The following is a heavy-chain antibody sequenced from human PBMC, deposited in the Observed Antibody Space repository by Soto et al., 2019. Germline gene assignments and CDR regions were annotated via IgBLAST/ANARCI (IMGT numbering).Heavy chain of an antibody. D-gene: IGHD2-2*01. J-gene: IGHJ4*02. V-gene: IGHV4-31*03. Sequence: SETLSLTCTVSGGSISSGGYYWSWIRQHPGKGLEWIGYIYYSGSTYYNPSLKSRVTISVDTSKNQFSLKLSSVTAADTAVYYCARGIVVVPAARFDYWGQGTLVTVSS. CDR3: ARGIVVVPAARFDY. CDR1: GGSISSGGYY. CDR2: IYYSGST.